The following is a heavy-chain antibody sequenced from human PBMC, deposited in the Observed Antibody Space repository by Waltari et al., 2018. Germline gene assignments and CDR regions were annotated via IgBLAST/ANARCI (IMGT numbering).Heavy chain of an antibody. CDR2: INHSGST. D-gene: IGHD6-6*01. V-gene: IGHV4-34*01. J-gene: IGHJ4*02. CDR3: ARLPRYSSSAPVFARFDY. CDR1: GGSFSGYY. Sequence: QVQLQQWGAGLLKPSETLSLTCAVYGGSFSGYYWSWIRQPPGKGLEWIGEINHSGSTNSNPSLKSRVTISVDTSKNQFSLKLSSVTAADTAVYYCARLPRYSSSAPVFARFDYWGQGTLVTVSS.